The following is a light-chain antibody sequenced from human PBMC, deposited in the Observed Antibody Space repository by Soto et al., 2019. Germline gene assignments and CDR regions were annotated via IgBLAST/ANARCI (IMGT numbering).Light chain of an antibody. CDR1: PSLSSTF. V-gene: IGKV3-20*01. CDR3: QQYGRTPLT. J-gene: IGKJ1*01. CDR2: GAS. Sequence: EIVLTQSPGTLSLSLGKRATLSCRASPSLSSTFVAWYQQKPGQAPRLLIYGASSRAIGIPDRFSGSGSGTDFTLTISRLEPEDFAVYYCQQYGRTPLTFGQGTKVEI.